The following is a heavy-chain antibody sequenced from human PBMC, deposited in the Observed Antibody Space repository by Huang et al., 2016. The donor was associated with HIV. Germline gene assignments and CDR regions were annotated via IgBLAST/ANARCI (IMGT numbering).Heavy chain of an antibody. V-gene: IGHV7-4-1*02. CDR2: ISTDTGKY. CDR3: ARDARERRDPWVKYSWFDP. CDR1: GYSFSNYA. D-gene: IGHD2-21*01. J-gene: IGHJ5*02. Sequence: QVVLVQSGSELKKPGASVKVSCKASGYSFSNYALNWVRQAPGQGLEWMGWISTDTGKYTYARGFAGRFVFSLDTSVNTAYLQISSLKTEDTALYYCARDARERRDPWVKYSWFDPWGQGTLVTVSS.